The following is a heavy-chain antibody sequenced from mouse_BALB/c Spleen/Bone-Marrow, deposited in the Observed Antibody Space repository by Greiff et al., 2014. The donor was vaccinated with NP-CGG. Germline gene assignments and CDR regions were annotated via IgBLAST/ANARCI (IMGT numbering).Heavy chain of an antibody. Sequence: VHVKQSGAELVRPGASVKISCKAFGYTFTNHHMNWVKQRPGQGLDWIGYINPFNDYTTYNQNFKGKATLTVDKSSSTAYMELSSLTSEDSAVYYCARSRGSLYYFDYWGQGTTLTVSS. CDR2: INPFNDYT. CDR1: GYTFTNHH. V-gene: IGHV1S45*01. J-gene: IGHJ2*01. CDR3: ARSRGSLYYFDY. D-gene: IGHD1-1*02.